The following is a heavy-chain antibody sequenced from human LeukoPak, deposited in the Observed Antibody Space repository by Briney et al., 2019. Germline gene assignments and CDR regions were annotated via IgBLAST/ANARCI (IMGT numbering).Heavy chain of an antibody. CDR3: ARGYGSGSYYFDY. CDR2: IYHSGNT. J-gene: IGHJ4*02. Sequence: SETLSLTCTVSGGSISSDDYYWSWIRQPPGKGLEWIGSIYHSGNTYYNPSLKSRVTISLHTSKNQFSLKLSSVTAADTAVYYCARGYGSGSYYFDYWGQGTLVTVSS. D-gene: IGHD3-10*01. V-gene: IGHV4-39*07. CDR1: GGSISSDDYY.